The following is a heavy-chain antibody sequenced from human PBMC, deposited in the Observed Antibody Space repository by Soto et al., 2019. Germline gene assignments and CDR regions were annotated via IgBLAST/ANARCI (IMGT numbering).Heavy chain of an antibody. CDR3: ARAKGYCSGGSCLGELDP. J-gene: IGHJ5*02. D-gene: IGHD2-15*01. V-gene: IGHV4-34*01. Sequence: SETLSLTCAVYGGSFSGYYWSWIRQPPGKGLEWIGEINHSGSTNYNPSLKSRVTISVDTSKNQFSLKLSSVTAADTAVYYCARAKGYCSGGSCLGELDPWGQGTLVTVSS. CDR2: INHSGST. CDR1: GGSFSGYY.